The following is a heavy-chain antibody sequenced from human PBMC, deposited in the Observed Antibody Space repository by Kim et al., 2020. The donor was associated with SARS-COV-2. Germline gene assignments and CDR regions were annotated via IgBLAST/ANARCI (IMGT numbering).Heavy chain of an antibody. J-gene: IGHJ3*02. CDR2: IYYRGST. D-gene: IGHD5-12*01. CDR1: GGSISTYY. V-gene: IGHV4-59*01. CDR3: ARGRRDGYDDALDI. Sequence: SETLSLTCTVSGGSISTYYWSWIRQPPGKGLEWIAYIYYRGSTTYNPSLKSRVTISVDTSKNQFSLKLSSVTAADTAVYYCARGRRDGYDDALDIWGQGT.